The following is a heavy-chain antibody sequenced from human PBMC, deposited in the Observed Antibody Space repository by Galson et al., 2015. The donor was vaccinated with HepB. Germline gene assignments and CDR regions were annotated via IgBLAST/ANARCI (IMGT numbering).Heavy chain of an antibody. Sequence: QSGAEVKKPGESLRISCTASGYWISWVRQMPGKGLEWMGRIDPSDSYTNYSPSFQGHVTISADKSINTAYLQWSSLKASDTAMYYCARHSGAPAASGMDVWGQGTTVTVSS. V-gene: IGHV5-10-1*01. D-gene: IGHD2-2*01. CDR1: GYW. CDR3: ARHSGAPAASGMDV. CDR2: IDPSDSYT. J-gene: IGHJ6*02.